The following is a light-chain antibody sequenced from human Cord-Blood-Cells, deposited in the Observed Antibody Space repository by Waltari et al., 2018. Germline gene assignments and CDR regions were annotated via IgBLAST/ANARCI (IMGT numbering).Light chain of an antibody. V-gene: IGKV1-9*01. CDR1: QGISSY. CDR3: QQLNSYPIT. J-gene: IGKJ5*01. CDR2: AAS. Sequence: DIQLIQSPSFLSASVGARVTITCRASQGISSYLAWYQQKPGKAPKRLIYAASTLQSGVPSRFSGSGSGTEFTLTISSLQPEDFATYYCQQLNSYPITFGQGTRLEIK.